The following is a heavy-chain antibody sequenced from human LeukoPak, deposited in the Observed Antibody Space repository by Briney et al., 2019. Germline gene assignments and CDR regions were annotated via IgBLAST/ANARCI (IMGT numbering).Heavy chain of an antibody. CDR1: GDSITSYY. V-gene: IGHV4-59*08. J-gene: IGHJ5*02. D-gene: IGHD2-2*01. CDR3: ARHVEGDQLPIRNYFDP. CDR2: IYYSGST. Sequence: SETLSLTCTVSGDSITSYYWSWIRQPPGKELEWIGYIYYSGSTNYDPSLKSRVTISVDTSKNQFSLKLSSVTAADTAMYYCARHVEGDQLPIRNYFDPWGQGTLVTVSS.